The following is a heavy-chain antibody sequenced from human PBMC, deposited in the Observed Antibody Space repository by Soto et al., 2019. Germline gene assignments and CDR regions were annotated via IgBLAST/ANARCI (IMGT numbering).Heavy chain of an antibody. CDR3: ARDRGWQWLVGGGYFDY. Sequence: GGSLRLSCAASGFTFSSYWMHWVRQAPGKGLVWVSRINSDGSSTSYADSVKGRFTISRDNAKNTLYLQMNSLRAEDTAVYYCARDRGWQWLVGGGYFDYWGQGTLVTVSS. CDR2: INSDGSST. D-gene: IGHD6-19*01. CDR1: GFTFSSYW. J-gene: IGHJ4*02. V-gene: IGHV3-74*01.